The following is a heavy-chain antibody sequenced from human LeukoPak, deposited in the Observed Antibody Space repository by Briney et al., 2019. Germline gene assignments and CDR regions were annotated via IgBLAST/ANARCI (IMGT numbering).Heavy chain of an antibody. CDR2: ISSSGSTI. D-gene: IGHD3-10*01. J-gene: IGHJ4*02. Sequence: GGSLRLSCAASGFTFCDYYMSWIRQAAGNGLGWVSYISSSGSTIYYADSVKGRFTISRDNAKNSLYLQMNSLRAEDTAVYYCARDRRDYYGSGSYYNNWGQGTLVTVSS. CDR1: GFTFCDYY. V-gene: IGHV3-11*01. CDR3: ARDRRDYYGSGSYYNN.